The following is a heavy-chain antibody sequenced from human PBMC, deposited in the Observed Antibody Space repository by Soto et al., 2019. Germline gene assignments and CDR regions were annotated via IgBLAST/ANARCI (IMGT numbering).Heavy chain of an antibody. J-gene: IGHJ3*02. V-gene: IGHV4-59*08. CDR1: GGSISSYY. Sequence: QVQLQESGPGLVKPSETLSLTCTVSGGSISSYYWSWIRHPPGKGLEWIGYIYYRGSTNYNPSLTRRVTIAVDTSKNRYSLKLSSVTAADTAVYYCARRYSSAFDIWGQGTMVTVSS. CDR3: ARRYSSAFDI. CDR2: IYYRGST. D-gene: IGHD6-13*01.